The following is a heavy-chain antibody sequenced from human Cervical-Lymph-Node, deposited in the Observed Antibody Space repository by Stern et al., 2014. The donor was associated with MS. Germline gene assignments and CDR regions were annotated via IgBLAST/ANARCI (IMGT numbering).Heavy chain of an antibody. CDR1: GVTFSISS. CDR2: ITPMFGTP. CDR3: TIDQGGIAAY. D-gene: IGHD6-13*01. V-gene: IGHV1-69*01. Sequence: VQLVESGAVVKKPGSSVKVSCSTSGVTFSISSISWVRHAPGQGLEWMGGITPMFGTPKYARKFQGRVATTADESTSTAYMELSTRRSEDTATYFCTIDQGGIAAYWGQGTLVTVSS. J-gene: IGHJ4*02.